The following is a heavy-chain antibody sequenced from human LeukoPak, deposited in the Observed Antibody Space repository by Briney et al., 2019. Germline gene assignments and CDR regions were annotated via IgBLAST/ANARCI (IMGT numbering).Heavy chain of an antibody. Sequence: GGSLRLSCAASGFTFRSYGMHWVRQAPGKGLEWVSAISSSSTSIKQRDSVKGRFTTYRDNAKSSVYLEMSDLRVEDTAVYYCAKVGTGNQYGSGDFDLWGQGSLVTVSS. CDR2: ISSSSTSI. J-gene: IGHJ4*02. D-gene: IGHD1-26*01. CDR3: AKVGTGNQYGSGDFDL. CDR1: GFTFRSYG. V-gene: IGHV3-21*06.